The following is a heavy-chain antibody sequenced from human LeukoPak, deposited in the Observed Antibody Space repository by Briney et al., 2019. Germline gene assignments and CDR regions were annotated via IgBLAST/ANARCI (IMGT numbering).Heavy chain of an antibody. CDR1: GFTFSSYA. CDR3: ANDAAHSSGYLYYFDY. Sequence: GGSLRLSCAASGFTFSSYAMSWVRLAPGKGLEWVSAISGSGGSTYYADSVKGRFTISRDNSKNTLYLQMNSLRAEDTAVYYCANDAAHSSGYLYYFDYWGQGTLVTVSS. CDR2: ISGSGGST. J-gene: IGHJ4*02. V-gene: IGHV3-23*01. D-gene: IGHD3-22*01.